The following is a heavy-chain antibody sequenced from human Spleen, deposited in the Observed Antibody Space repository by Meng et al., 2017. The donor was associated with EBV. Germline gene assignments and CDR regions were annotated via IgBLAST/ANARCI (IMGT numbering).Heavy chain of an antibody. J-gene: IGHJ4*02. CDR2: IYLSGST. D-gene: IGHD3-16*01. CDR1: GDSISTTNW. Sequence: QVQLQESGPGLVKPSGTLSLTCDVSGDSISTTNWWTWVRQPPGKGLEWIGEIYLSGSTNYNPSLKSRVTMSVDKSKNQFSLKLSSVTAADTAVYYCARVSLRGSDVDFWGQGALVTVDS. CDR3: ARVSLRGSDVDF. V-gene: IGHV4-4*02.